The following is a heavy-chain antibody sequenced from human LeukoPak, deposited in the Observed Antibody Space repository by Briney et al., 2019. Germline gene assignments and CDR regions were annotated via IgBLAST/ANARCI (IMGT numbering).Heavy chain of an antibody. CDR2: TSDDGRKE. CDR1: GFTFSRYD. Sequence: TGGSLRLSCVASGFTFSRYDMHWVRQAPGKGLEWVAVTSDDGRKEIYADSVKGRFTISRDNSKNTLYLEMNSLRGEDTALYYCARAAAETGAFRDNWFDPWGQGTLVTVSS. J-gene: IGHJ5*02. D-gene: IGHD6-19*01. V-gene: IGHV3-30*04. CDR3: ARAAAETGAFRDNWFDP.